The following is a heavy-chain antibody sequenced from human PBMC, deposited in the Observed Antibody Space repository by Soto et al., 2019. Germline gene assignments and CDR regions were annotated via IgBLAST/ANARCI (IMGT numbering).Heavy chain of an antibody. V-gene: IGHV4-31*03. D-gene: IGHD2-2*03. CDR3: ARRKLLGYCSSTSCRTGYWFDP. CDR2: IYYSGST. J-gene: IGHJ5*02. Sequence: SETLSLTCTVSGGSISSGGYYWSWIRQHPGKGLEWIGYIYYSGSTYYNPSLKSRVTISVDTSKNQFSLKLSSVTAADTAVYYCARRKLLGYCSSTSCRTGYWFDPLGQGTLVTVSS. CDR1: GGSISSGGYY.